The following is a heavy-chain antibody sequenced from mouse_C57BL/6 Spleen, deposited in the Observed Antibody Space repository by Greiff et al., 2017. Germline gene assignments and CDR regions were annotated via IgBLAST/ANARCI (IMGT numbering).Heavy chain of an antibody. J-gene: IGHJ2*02. CDR3: TRWGYYGSSYVDY. CDR2: IDPETGGT. V-gene: IGHV1-15*01. Sequence: VQLQQSGAELVRPGASVTLSCKASGYTFTDYEMHWVKQTPVHGLEWIGAIDPETGGTAYNQKFKGKAILTADKSSSTAYMELRSLTSEDSAVYYCTRWGYYGSSYVDYWTQGTSLTVSS. CDR1: GYTFTDYE. D-gene: IGHD1-1*01.